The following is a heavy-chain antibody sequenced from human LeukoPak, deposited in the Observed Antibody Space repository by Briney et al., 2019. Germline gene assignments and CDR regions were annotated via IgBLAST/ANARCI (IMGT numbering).Heavy chain of an antibody. CDR2: INWNGGST. Sequence: GGSLRLSCAASGFTFDDYGMSWVRQAPGKGLEWVSGINWNGGSTGYADSVKGRFTISRDNAKNSLYLQMNSLRAEDTALYYCARDQGVGATYHYYYMDVWGKGTTVTVSS. CDR3: ARDQGVGATYHYYYMDV. J-gene: IGHJ6*03. D-gene: IGHD1-26*01. CDR1: GFTFDDYG. V-gene: IGHV3-20*04.